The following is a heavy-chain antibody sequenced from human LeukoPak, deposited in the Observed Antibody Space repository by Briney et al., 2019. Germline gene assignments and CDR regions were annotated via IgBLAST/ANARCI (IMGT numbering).Heavy chain of an antibody. CDR1: GFTFSSYG. V-gene: IGHV3-30*02. CDR2: IQYDGTNK. Sequence: GGSLRLSCAASGFTFSSYGIHWVRQAPGKGLECVAFIQYDGTNKYYGDSVRGRFTISRDNSKNTLYLQMNSLRPEDTAVYYCAKDLNTLPWAKWGQGTPVTVSS. CDR3: AKDLNTLPWAK. D-gene: IGHD2/OR15-2a*01. J-gene: IGHJ4*02.